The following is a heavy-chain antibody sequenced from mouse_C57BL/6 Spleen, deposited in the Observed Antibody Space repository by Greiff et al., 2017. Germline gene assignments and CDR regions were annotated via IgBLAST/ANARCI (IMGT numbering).Heavy chain of an antibody. CDR3: ARSFITTVVATGCFDY. J-gene: IGHJ2*01. D-gene: IGHD1-1*01. CDR1: GFNIKNTY. V-gene: IGHV14-3*01. Sequence: VQLKESVAELVRPGASVKLSCTASGFNIKNTYMHWVKQRPEQGLEWIGRIDPANGNTKYAPKFQGKATITADTTSNTAYLQLSSLTSEDTAIYYCARSFITTVVATGCFDYWGQGTTLTVSS. CDR2: IDPANGNT.